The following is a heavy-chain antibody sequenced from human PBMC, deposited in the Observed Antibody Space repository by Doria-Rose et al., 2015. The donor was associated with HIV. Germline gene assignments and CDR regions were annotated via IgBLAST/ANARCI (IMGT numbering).Heavy chain of an antibody. CDR2: ISSSSEYI. CDR3: ARDHYDSGGYYSD. V-gene: IGHV3-21*03. J-gene: IGHJ4*02. Sequence: GSLRLSCAASGFTFSSYSMNWVRQAPGKGLEWVSSISSSSEYIYYVDSVQGRFTISRDNAKNSVYLQMNSLRTEDTAVYYCARDHYDSGGYYSDWGQGTLVTVSS. D-gene: IGHD3-22*01. CDR1: GFTFSSYS.